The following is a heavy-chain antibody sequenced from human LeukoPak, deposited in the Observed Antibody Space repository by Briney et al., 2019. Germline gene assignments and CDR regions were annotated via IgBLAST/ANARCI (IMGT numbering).Heavy chain of an antibody. CDR2: MNPNSGDT. D-gene: IGHD7-27*01. Sequence: ASVKVSCKASGYTSTSHDINWVRQATGQGLEWMGWMNPNSGDTGYAQKFQGRITMTSDSSISTAYMELSSLRSEDTAIYYCVRTPPNWGFDYWGQGTLVTVSS. J-gene: IGHJ4*02. V-gene: IGHV1-8*01. CDR3: VRTPPNWGFDY. CDR1: GYTSTSHD.